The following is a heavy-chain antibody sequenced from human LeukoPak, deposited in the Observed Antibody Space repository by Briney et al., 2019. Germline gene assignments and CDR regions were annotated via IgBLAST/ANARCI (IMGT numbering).Heavy chain of an antibody. Sequence: PGGSLRLSCAASGFTFSSYGMHWVRQAPGKGLEWVAFIRYDGSNKYYADSVKGRFTISRDNSKNTLYRQMNSLMAEDTAVHYCAKDGKTRNWNYYQAKPVYWGQGTLVTVSS. J-gene: IGHJ4*02. V-gene: IGHV3-30*02. CDR3: AKDGKTRNWNYYQAKPVY. D-gene: IGHD1-7*01. CDR1: GFTFSSYG. CDR2: IRYDGSNK.